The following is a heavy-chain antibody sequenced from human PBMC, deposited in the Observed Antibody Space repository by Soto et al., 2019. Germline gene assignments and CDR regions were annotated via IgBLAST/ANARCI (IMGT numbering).Heavy chain of an antibody. CDR1: GHSVSGGSYY. V-gene: IGHV4-61*01. D-gene: IGHD4-17*01. J-gene: IGHJ6*02. CDR3: SRDVDFGEEDV. Sequence: SETLSLTCTVPGHSVSGGSYYWNSLRQPPGKGLEWIGYIYFSGRTNYNPSLKSRVTISIDTSKNQFSLKLTSATAADTAVYYCSRDVDFGEEDVWGQGTTVTVS. CDR2: IYFSGRT.